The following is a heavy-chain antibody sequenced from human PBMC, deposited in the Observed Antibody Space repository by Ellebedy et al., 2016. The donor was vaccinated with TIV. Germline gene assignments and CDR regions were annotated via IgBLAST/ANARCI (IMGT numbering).Heavy chain of an antibody. V-gene: IGHV4-4*02. Sequence: SETLSLTCAVSGDSISSTNWWSWVRQPPGKGLEWIGEIYHSGSTTYNPSLKSRVTISVDKSKNQFSLKLTSVTAADTAVYYCARDQSPSYYSDSSGYYSDWGQGTLVTVSS. J-gene: IGHJ4*02. D-gene: IGHD3-22*01. CDR3: ARDQSPSYYSDSSGYYSD. CDR2: IYHSGST. CDR1: GDSISSTNW.